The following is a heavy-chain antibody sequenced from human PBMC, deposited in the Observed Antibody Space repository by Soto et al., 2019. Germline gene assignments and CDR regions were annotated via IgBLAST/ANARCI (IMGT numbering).Heavy chain of an antibody. D-gene: IGHD2-2*01. J-gene: IGHJ4*02. CDR2: IDPEDGET. V-gene: IGHV1-24*01. CDR3: ATGITTSCLAGRCFDY. Sequence: LVPGKGLEWMASIDPEDGETLYAQNFQGRVTMTEDTSSGTAYMDLSSLGSDDTAVYFCATGITTSCLAGRCFDYWGQGTLVTVSS.